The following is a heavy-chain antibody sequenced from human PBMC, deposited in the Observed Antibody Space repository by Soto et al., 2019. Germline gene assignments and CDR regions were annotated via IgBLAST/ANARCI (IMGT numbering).Heavy chain of an antibody. Sequence: GGSLRLSCAASGFTFSSYGMHWVRQAPGKGLEWVAVIWYDGSNKYYADSVKGRFTISRDNSKNTLYLQMNSLRAEDTAVYYCARDVRGTIFGVAIHYGMDVWGQGTTVTAP. CDR2: IWYDGSNK. CDR1: GFTFSSYG. J-gene: IGHJ6*02. V-gene: IGHV3-33*01. CDR3: ARDVRGTIFGVAIHYGMDV. D-gene: IGHD3-3*01.